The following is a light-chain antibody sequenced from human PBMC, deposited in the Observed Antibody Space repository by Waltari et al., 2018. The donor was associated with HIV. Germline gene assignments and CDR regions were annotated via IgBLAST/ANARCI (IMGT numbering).Light chain of an antibody. V-gene: IGLV3-21*04. CDR3: QVWDSTSDHVL. Sequence: VLTQPPSVSVAPGKTATITCGGQNMQRKSVHWYQQKPGQAPVLVIYYDNDRPSGIPERFSGSNSGDTATLTIRRVGDGDEADYYCQVWDSTSDHVLFGGGTKLTVL. J-gene: IGLJ2*01. CDR1: NMQRKS. CDR2: YDN.